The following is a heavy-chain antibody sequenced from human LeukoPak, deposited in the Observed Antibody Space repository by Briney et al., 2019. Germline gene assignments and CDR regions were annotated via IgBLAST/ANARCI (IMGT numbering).Heavy chain of an antibody. Sequence: SETLSFTCTVSGGSISSSSYYWGWIRQPPGKGLEWIGSIYYSGSTYYNPSLKSRVTISVDTSKNQFSLKLSSVTAADTAVYYCARALSYYYDSSAPRVNWFDPWGQGTLVTVSS. CDR1: GGSISSSSYY. CDR2: IYYSGST. CDR3: ARALSYYYDSSAPRVNWFDP. D-gene: IGHD3-22*01. J-gene: IGHJ5*02. V-gene: IGHV4-39*07.